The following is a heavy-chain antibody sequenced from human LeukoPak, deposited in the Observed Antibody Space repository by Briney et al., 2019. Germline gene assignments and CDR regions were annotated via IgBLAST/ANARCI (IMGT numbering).Heavy chain of an antibody. CDR2: INPTGTSS. Sequence: ASVKVSCKSSGYTFTRHYLHWVRQAPGQGLEWVGLINPTGTSSWSAQKFQGRVTLTRDMSTSTAYMELRSLRSDDTAVYYCARDRSEYSGYDYWFDPWGQGTLVTVSS. V-gene: IGHV1-46*01. CDR3: ARDRSEYSGYDYWFDP. D-gene: IGHD5-12*01. CDR1: GYTFTRHY. J-gene: IGHJ5*02.